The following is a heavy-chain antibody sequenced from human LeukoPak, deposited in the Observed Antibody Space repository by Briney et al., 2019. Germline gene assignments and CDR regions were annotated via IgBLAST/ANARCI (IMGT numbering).Heavy chain of an antibody. J-gene: IGHJ5*02. CDR2: IIPIFGTA. Sequence: SVKVSCKASGYTFTSYAMNWVRQAPGQGLEWMGGIIPIFGTANYAQKFQGRVTITADESMSTAYMELSSLRSEDTAVYYCAPGYSSSGDWFDPWGQGTLVTVSS. CDR1: GYTFTSYA. V-gene: IGHV1-69*13. CDR3: APGYSSSGDWFDP. D-gene: IGHD6-13*01.